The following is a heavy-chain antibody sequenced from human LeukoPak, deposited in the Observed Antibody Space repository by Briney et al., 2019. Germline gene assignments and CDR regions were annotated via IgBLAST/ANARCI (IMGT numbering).Heavy chain of an antibody. Sequence: GGSLTLSCAASGFTFSSYAMSWVRQAPGKGLEWVSAISGSGGRTYYADSVKGRFTISRDNSKNTLYLQMNSLRAEDTAVYYCAKRDGYNLDYWGQGTLVTVSS. V-gene: IGHV3-23*01. CDR2: ISGSGGRT. J-gene: IGHJ4*02. D-gene: IGHD5-24*01. CDR3: AKRDGYNLDY. CDR1: GFTFSSYA.